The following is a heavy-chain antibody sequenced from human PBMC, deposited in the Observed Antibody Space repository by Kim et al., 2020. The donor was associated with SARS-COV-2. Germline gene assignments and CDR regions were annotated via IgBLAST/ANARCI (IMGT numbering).Heavy chain of an antibody. D-gene: IGHD6-13*01. Sequence: GESLKISCKGSGYSFTSYWISWVRQMPGKGLEWMGRIDPSDSYTNYSPSFQGHVTISADKSISTAYLQWSSLKASDTAMYYCARHQGVATAAGTVYFDYWGQGTLVTVSS. V-gene: IGHV5-10-1*01. CDR3: ARHQGVATAAGTVYFDY. CDR1: GYSFTSYW. CDR2: IDPSDSYT. J-gene: IGHJ4*02.